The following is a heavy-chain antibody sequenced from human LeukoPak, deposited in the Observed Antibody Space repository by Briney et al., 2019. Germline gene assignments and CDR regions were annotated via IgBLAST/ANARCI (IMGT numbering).Heavy chain of an antibody. CDR2: IYTSGST. CDR1: GGSISSYC. V-gene: IGHV4-4*07. D-gene: IGHD3-3*01. J-gene: IGHJ4*02. Sequence: PSETLSLTCTVSGGSISSYCWSWIRQPAGKGLEWIGRIYTSGSTNYNPSLKSRVTMSVDTSKNQFSLKLSSVTAADTAVYYCARESGVQYDFWSGYYTKNIDYWGQGTLVTVSS. CDR3: ARESGVQYDFWSGYYTKNIDY.